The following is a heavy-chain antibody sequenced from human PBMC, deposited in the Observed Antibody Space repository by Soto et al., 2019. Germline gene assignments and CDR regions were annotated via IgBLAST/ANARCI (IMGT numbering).Heavy chain of an antibody. J-gene: IGHJ4*02. Sequence: GGSLRLSCAASGFTFSSYSMNWVRQAPGKGLEWVSSISSSSSYIYYADSVKGRFTISRDNAKNSLYLQMNSLRAEDTAVYYCARDGAFYDILTDSAGYFDYWGQGTLVTVSS. D-gene: IGHD3-9*01. V-gene: IGHV3-21*01. CDR2: ISSSSSYI. CDR3: ARDGAFYDILTDSAGYFDY. CDR1: GFTFSSYS.